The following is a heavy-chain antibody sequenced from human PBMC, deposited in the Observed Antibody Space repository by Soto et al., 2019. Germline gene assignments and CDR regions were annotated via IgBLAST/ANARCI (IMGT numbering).Heavy chain of an antibody. J-gene: IGHJ2*01. CDR1: GFTFSSYS. V-gene: IGHV3-48*01. Sequence: GGSLRLSCAASGFTFSSYSMNWVRQAPGKGLEWVSYISSSSSTIYYADSVKGRFTISRDNAKNSLYLQMNSLRAEDTAVYYCASPTTVTTTLDYWYFDLWGRGTLVTVSS. CDR2: ISSSSSTI. D-gene: IGHD4-17*01. CDR3: ASPTTVTTTLDYWYFDL.